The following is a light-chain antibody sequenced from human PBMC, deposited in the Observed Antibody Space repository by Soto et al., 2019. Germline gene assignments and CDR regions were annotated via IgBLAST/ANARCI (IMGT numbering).Light chain of an antibody. Sequence: QSALTQPASVSGSPGQSITISCTGSSSDVGGYNYISWYQQHPGKAPKLMIYDVSNRPSGVSSRVSGSKSGNTASLTISGLQAEDEADYYCSSYTSSSTRVFGTGTKLTVL. CDR2: DVS. J-gene: IGLJ1*01. CDR1: SSDVGGYNY. V-gene: IGLV2-14*01. CDR3: SSYTSSSTRV.